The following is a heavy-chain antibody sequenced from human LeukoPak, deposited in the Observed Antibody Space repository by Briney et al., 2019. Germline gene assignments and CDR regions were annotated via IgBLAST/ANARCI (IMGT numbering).Heavy chain of an antibody. V-gene: IGHV3-7*01. CDR2: INQDRSEK. Sequence: GGSLRLSCAASEFSFSSYWMTWVRQAPGKGLAGVANINQDRSEKYYVGSVKGRFTLYRDNAKHAVYVHMNNLRAKHTAGYHFARLGYCSGGSCYSGVSTSFDYRGQGTLVTVSA. D-gene: IGHD2-15*01. J-gene: IGHJ4*02. CDR1: EFSFSSYW. CDR3: ARLGYCSGGSCYSGVSTSFDY.